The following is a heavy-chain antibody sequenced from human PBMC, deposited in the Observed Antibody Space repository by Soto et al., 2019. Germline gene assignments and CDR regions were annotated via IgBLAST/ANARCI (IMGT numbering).Heavy chain of an antibody. Sequence: SETLSLTCVVSGGSISSSNWWSWVRQPPGKGLEWIGEIYHSGSTNYNPSLKSRVTISVDKSKNQFSLKLSSVTAADTAVYYCASSLELQTFYYYGMDVWGQGTTVTVSS. CDR1: GGSISSSNW. CDR2: IYHSGST. CDR3: ASSLELQTFYYYGMDV. J-gene: IGHJ6*02. V-gene: IGHV4-4*02. D-gene: IGHD1-7*01.